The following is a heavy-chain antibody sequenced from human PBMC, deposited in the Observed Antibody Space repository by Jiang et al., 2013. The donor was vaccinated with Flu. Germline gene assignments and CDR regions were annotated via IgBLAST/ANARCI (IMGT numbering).Heavy chain of an antibody. Sequence: SISSYYWSWIRQPPGKGLEWIGYIYYSGSTNYNPSLKSRVTISVDTSKNQFSLKLSSVTAADTAVYYCARRVAATRGWAFDIWGQGTMVTVSS. D-gene: IGHD2-15*01. V-gene: IGHV4-59*08. J-gene: IGHJ3*02. CDR2: IYYSGST. CDR3: ARRVAATRGWAFDI. CDR1: SISSYY.